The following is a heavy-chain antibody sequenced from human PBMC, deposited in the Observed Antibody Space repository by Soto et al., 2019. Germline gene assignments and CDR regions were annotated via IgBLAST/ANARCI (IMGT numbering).Heavy chain of an antibody. D-gene: IGHD1-26*01. J-gene: IGHJ4*02. Sequence: QVQLVQSGAEVKKPGASVKVSCKASGYTFSSYAMHWVRQAPGQSLECMGWINPGNGDTRYSQRFQGRVTIPRDTSASTAYMELSSLRSEDTALYYCAASGSLAYWGQGTLVTVSS. V-gene: IGHV1-3*01. CDR2: INPGNGDT. CDR3: AASGSLAY. CDR1: GYTFSSYA.